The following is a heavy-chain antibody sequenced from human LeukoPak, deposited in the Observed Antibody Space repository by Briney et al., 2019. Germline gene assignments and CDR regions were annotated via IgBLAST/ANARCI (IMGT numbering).Heavy chain of an antibody. CDR1: GFTFSSYA. CDR3: AREGALKWELLRVLDY. CDR2: ISSNGGST. J-gene: IGHJ4*02. V-gene: IGHV3-64*01. Sequence: GGSLRLSCAASGFTFSSYAMHWVRQAPGKGLEYVSAISSNGGSTYYANSVKGRFTISRDNSKNTLYLQMGSLRAEDMAVYYCAREGALKWELLRVLDYWGQGTLVTVSS. D-gene: IGHD1-26*01.